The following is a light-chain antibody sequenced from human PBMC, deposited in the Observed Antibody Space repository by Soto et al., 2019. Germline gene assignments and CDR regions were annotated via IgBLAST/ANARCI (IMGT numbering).Light chain of an antibody. CDR2: GAS. CDR3: QLYNKWPPYT. CDR1: QSVSSN. J-gene: IGKJ2*01. Sequence: EIVMTQSPATLSVSPGERATLSCRASQSVSSNLAWYQQKHGQAPRLLIYGASTRATGIPARFSGSGSGTEFTLTISSLQSEDFAVYYCQLYNKWPPYTFGQGTKLEIK. V-gene: IGKV3-15*01.